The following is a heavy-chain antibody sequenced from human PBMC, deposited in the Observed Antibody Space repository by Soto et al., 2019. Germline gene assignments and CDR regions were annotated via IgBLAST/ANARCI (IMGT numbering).Heavy chain of an antibody. J-gene: IGHJ4*02. CDR3: ARIDYDSSGWDYLDY. CDR2: IFSIDEK. V-gene: IGHV2-26*01. CDR1: GFSLSNARMG. D-gene: IGHD3-22*01. Sequence: QVTLKESGPVLVKPTETLTLTCTVSGFSLSNARMGVSWIRQPPGKALEWLAHIFSIDEKFYSSSLRTRLTISKDPSKSQVVLTMTNVDPVDTATYYCARIDYDSSGWDYLDYWGQGTVVTVSS.